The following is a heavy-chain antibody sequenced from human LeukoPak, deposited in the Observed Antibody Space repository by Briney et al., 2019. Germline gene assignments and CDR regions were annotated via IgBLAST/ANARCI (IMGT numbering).Heavy chain of an antibody. CDR2: ISPSSDNT. D-gene: IGHD1-26*01. V-gene: IGHV3-23*01. J-gene: IGHJ5*02. Sequence: RGSLRLSCAASGFTFTSYDMTWVRQAPGRGLEWFSCISPSSDNTYYADSVKGSFTISRDNSKNTVYLQMNNMRVDDNAAYYCARVAGRDWFDPWGQGTMVTVSS. CDR1: GFTFTSYD. CDR3: ARVAGRDWFDP.